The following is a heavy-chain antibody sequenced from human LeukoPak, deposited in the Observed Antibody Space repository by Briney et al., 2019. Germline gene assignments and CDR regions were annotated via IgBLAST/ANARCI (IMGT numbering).Heavy chain of an antibody. D-gene: IGHD6-19*01. CDR3: ARGTPSHSSGWWYFDY. CDR1: GGTFSSYA. CDR2: IIPIFGTA. V-gene: IGHV1-69*13. J-gene: IGHJ4*02. Sequence: GASVKVSCKASGGTFSSYAISWVRQAPGQGLEWMGGIIPIFGTANYAQKFQGRVTITADESTSTAYMELCSLRSEDTAVYYCARGTPSHSSGWWYFDYWGQGTLVTVSS.